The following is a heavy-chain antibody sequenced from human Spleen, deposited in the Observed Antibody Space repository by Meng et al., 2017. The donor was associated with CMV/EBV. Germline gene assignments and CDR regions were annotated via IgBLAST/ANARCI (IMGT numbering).Heavy chain of an antibody. CDR1: GFTFNGYN. CDR2: ISTSSTYI. D-gene: IGHD3-3*01. V-gene: IGHV3-21*01. CDR3: ARAFYDFWSGIGY. Sequence: GGSLRLSCAASGFTFNGYNMNWVRQAPGKGLEWVASISTSSTYIFYADSVKGRFTVSRDNANRALYLQMDSLRVEDTAVYYCARAFYDFWSGIGYWGQGVMVTAPQ. J-gene: IGHJ4*02.